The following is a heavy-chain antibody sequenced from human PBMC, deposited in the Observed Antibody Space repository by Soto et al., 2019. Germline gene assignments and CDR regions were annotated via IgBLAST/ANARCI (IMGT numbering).Heavy chain of an antibody. V-gene: IGHV3-33*01. Sequence: GGSLRLSCAASGFTFSSYGMHWVRQAPGKGLEWVAVIWYDGSNKYYADSVKGRFTISRDNSKNTLYLQMNSLRAEDTAVYYCARDPYRTTTYYYYGMDVWGQGTTVTVSS. D-gene: IGHD4-17*01. CDR1: GFTFSSYG. J-gene: IGHJ6*02. CDR3: ARDPYRTTTYYYYGMDV. CDR2: IWYDGSNK.